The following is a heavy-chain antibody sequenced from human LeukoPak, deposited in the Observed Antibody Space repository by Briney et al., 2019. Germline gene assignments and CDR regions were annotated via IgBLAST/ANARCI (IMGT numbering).Heavy chain of an antibody. CDR2: ISESGGSA. CDR3: AKXYXSSXSCKRRGFDY. Sequence: PGGSLRLSCAASGFTFSTYAMRWVRQAPGKGLEWVSGISESGGSADYADSVKGRFTISRDNSKNTLYLQMNSLRVEETGVYYCAKXYXSSXSCKRRGFDYWGQGTLVTVSS. D-gene: IGHD2-15*01. J-gene: IGHJ4*02. V-gene: IGHV3-23*01. CDR1: GFTFSTYA.